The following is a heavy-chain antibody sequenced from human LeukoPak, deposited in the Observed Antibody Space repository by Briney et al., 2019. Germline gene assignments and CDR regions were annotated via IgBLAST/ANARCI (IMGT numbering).Heavy chain of an antibody. CDR3: AKDPQDFYGSSGYRPERY. V-gene: IGHV3-30*18. Sequence: WGSLRLSCAASGFNFRSYGMQWVRQAPGKGLEWVTLISYDGTDKYYAASVRGRFTISRDNSKNTLYLQMNSLRPEDTGVYYCAKDPQDFYGSSGYRPERYWGQGTLVTVSS. J-gene: IGHJ4*02. D-gene: IGHD3-22*01. CDR1: GFNFRSYG. CDR2: ISYDGTDK.